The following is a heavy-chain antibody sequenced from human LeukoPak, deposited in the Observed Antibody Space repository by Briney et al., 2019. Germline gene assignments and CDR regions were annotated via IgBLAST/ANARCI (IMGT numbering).Heavy chain of an antibody. Sequence: GGSLRLSCAASGFTFSSYGMHWVRQAPGKGLGWVAVISYDGSNKYYADSVKGRFTISRDNSKNTLYLQMNSLRAEDTAVYYCAKGPRYSSGWGAFDIWGQGTMVTVSS. J-gene: IGHJ3*02. D-gene: IGHD6-19*01. CDR1: GFTFSSYG. CDR2: ISYDGSNK. CDR3: AKGPRYSSGWGAFDI. V-gene: IGHV3-30*18.